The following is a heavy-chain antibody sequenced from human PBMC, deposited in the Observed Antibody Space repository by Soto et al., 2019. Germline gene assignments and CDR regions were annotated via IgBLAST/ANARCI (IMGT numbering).Heavy chain of an antibody. Sequence: GASVKVSCKASGYTFTSYGISWVRQAPGQGLEWMGWISAYNGNTNYAQKLQGRVTMTTDTSTSTAYMELRSLRSDDTAVYYCARDLRMRYNWNYVGYWGQGTLVTVSS. J-gene: IGHJ4*02. CDR2: ISAYNGNT. V-gene: IGHV1-18*01. CDR3: ARDLRMRYNWNYVGY. CDR1: GYTFTSYG. D-gene: IGHD1-20*01.